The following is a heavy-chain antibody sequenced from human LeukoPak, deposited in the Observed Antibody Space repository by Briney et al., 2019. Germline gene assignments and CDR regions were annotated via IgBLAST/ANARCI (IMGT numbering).Heavy chain of an antibody. CDR1: GYTFTSYD. CDR2: MNPNSGNT. J-gene: IGHJ4*02. V-gene: IGHV1-8*03. Sequence: ASVKVSCKASGYTFTSYDINWVRQATGQGLEWMGWMNPNSGNTGYAQKFQGRVTITRNTSISTAYMELSSLRSEDTAVYYCARGYCSSTSCYGPYYFDYWGQGTLVTVSS. D-gene: IGHD2-2*01. CDR3: ARGYCSSTSCYGPYYFDY.